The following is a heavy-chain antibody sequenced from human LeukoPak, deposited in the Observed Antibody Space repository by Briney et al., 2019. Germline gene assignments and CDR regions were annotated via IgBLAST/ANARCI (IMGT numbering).Heavy chain of an antibody. J-gene: IGHJ4*02. CDR3: ARGNSNFWSGYSLDY. CDR2: IYTSGST. CDR1: GGSISSYY. Sequence: SETLSLTCTVSGGSISSYYWSWIRQPAGKGLEWIGRIYTSGSTNYNPSLKGRVTISVDTSKNQFSLKLSSVTAADTAVYYCARGNSNFWSGYSLDYWGQGTLVTVSS. V-gene: IGHV4-4*07. D-gene: IGHD3-3*01.